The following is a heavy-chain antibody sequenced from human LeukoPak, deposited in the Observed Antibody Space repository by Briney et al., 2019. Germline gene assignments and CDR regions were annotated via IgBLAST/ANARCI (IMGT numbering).Heavy chain of an antibody. D-gene: IGHD3-3*01. V-gene: IGHV4-4*07. CDR1: GGSISSYY. Sequence: SETLSLTCTVSGGSISSYYWGWIRQPAGKGLEWIGRIYTSGSTNYNPSLKSRVTMSVDTSKNQFSLKLSSVTAADTAVYYCARDTNYDFWSGYYSTFDYWGQGTLVTVSS. J-gene: IGHJ4*02. CDR2: IYTSGST. CDR3: ARDTNYDFWSGYYSTFDY.